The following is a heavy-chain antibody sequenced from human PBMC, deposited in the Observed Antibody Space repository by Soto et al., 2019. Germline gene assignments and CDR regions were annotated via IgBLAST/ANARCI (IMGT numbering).Heavy chain of an antibody. J-gene: IGHJ4*02. Sequence: QPGGSLRLSCAASGFTVSSNYMSWVRQAPGKGLEYVSAISSNGGSTYYADSVKGRFTISRDNSKNTLYLQMSSLRAEDTAVYYCVKAGYSSSWYDFDYWGQGTLVTVSS. CDR1: GFTVSSNY. D-gene: IGHD6-13*01. CDR2: ISSNGGST. CDR3: VKAGYSSSWYDFDY. V-gene: IGHV3-64D*06.